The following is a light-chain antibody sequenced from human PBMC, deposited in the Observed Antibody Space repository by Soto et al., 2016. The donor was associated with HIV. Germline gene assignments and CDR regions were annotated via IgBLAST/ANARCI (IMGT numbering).Light chain of an antibody. CDR1: KIGSKS. Sequence: SYVLTQSPSVSVAPGKTASIACGENKIGSKSVHWYQQKPGQAPVLVVYDNIDRPSGIPERFSGSNSENTATLTISRAEAGDEADYYCQVWDSSTDQVVFGGGTKLTVL. CDR3: QVWDSSTDQVV. J-gene: IGLJ2*01. CDR2: DNI. V-gene: IGLV3-21*03.